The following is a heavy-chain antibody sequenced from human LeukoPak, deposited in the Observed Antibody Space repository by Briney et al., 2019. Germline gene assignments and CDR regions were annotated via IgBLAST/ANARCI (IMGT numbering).Heavy chain of an antibody. J-gene: IGHJ4*02. D-gene: IGHD5-18*01. CDR3: AKWRTRDSYGYEY. V-gene: IGHV3-7*01. CDR2: IKKDGSEK. Sequence: GGSLRLSCAASGFTISNSWMSWARQAPGKGLEWVANIKKDGSEKYYVDSVKGRFTISRDNAKESLYLQMNSLRAEDTAVYYCAKWRTRDSYGYEYWGQGTLVTVSS. CDR1: GFTISNSW.